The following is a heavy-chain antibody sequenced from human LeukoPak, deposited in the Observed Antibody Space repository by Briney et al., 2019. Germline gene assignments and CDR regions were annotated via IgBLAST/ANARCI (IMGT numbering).Heavy chain of an antibody. CDR1: GGSISSYY. CDR3: ARTRYSGGWFFDY. Sequence: SETLSRTCTVSGGSISSYYWSWIRQPPGKGLEWTGYISDSGSTHYNPSLKGRLTISVDTSKNQFSLKLSSVTAADTAMYYCARTRYSGGWFFDYWGQGTLVTVSS. V-gene: IGHV4-59*01. D-gene: IGHD6-19*01. CDR2: ISDSGST. J-gene: IGHJ4*02.